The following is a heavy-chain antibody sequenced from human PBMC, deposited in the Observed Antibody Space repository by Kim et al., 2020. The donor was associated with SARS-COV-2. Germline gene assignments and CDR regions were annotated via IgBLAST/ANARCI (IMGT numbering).Heavy chain of an antibody. CDR1: GFTISNYW. CDR2: INSDGSGT. V-gene: IGHV3-74*01. Sequence: GGSLRLSCVASGFTISNYWMHWVRQAPGKGLVWVSRINSDGSGTNYADSVKGRFTISRDNAKNTLYLQMNSLRADDTAVYYCASTGWQWLAGDVWGQGTTVTVSS. CDR3: ASTGWQWLAGDV. J-gene: IGHJ6*02. D-gene: IGHD6-19*01.